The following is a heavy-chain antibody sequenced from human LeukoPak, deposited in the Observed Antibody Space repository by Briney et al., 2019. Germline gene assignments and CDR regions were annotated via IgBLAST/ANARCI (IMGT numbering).Heavy chain of an antibody. D-gene: IGHD3-10*01. CDR2: INHSGST. CDR1: GGSFSGYY. CDR3: ARGGHMVRGVIIASRRLDP. Sequence: PSETLSLTCAVYGGSFSGYYWSWIRQPPGKGLEWIGEINHSGSTNYNPSLKSRVTISVDTSKNQFSLKLSSVTAADTAVYYCARGGHMVRGVIIASRRLDPRGQGTLVTVSS. J-gene: IGHJ5*02. V-gene: IGHV4-34*01.